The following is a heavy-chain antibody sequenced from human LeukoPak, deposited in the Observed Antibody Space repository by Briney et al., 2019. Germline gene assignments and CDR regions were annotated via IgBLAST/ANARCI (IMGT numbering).Heavy chain of an antibody. J-gene: IGHJ4*02. CDR2: IIPSLDVA. CDR1: GDTFIPYT. V-gene: IGHV1-69*04. CDR3: ARDHCSPGTCLGGH. Sequence: SVKVSCKASGDTFIPYTFSWVRQAPGQGLEWIGRIIPSLDVANYAQKFQGRVTLSVDRDTATTYMEVTSLRSEDTAVYYCARDHCSPGTCLGGHWGQGTLVTVSS. D-gene: IGHD2-15*01.